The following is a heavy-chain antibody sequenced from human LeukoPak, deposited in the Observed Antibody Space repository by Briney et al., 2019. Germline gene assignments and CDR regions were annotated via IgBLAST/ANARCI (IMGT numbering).Heavy chain of an antibody. Sequence: ASVKVSCKASGYTFTSYYMHWVRQAPGQGLGWMGIINPSGGSTSYAQKFQGRVTMTRDTSTSTVYMELSSLRSEDTAVYYCARDGLGYCSGGSCPKGLDAFDIWGQGTMVTVSS. CDR1: GYTFTSYY. CDR3: ARDGLGYCSGGSCPKGLDAFDI. CDR2: INPSGGST. V-gene: IGHV1-46*01. D-gene: IGHD2-15*01. J-gene: IGHJ3*02.